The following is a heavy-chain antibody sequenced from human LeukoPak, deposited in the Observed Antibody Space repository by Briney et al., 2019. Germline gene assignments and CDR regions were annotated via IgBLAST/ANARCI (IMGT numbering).Heavy chain of an antibody. D-gene: IGHD6-19*01. CDR1: GFTFGDYA. Sequence: GGSLRLSCTASGFTFGDYAMSWVRQAPGKGLEWVGFIRSKAYGGTTEYAASVKGRFTISRDDSKSIAYLQMNSLKTEDTAVYYCTRDGKQWLDRLFDYWGQGTLVTVSS. V-gene: IGHV3-49*04. CDR2: IRSKAYGGTT. J-gene: IGHJ4*02. CDR3: TRDGKQWLDRLFDY.